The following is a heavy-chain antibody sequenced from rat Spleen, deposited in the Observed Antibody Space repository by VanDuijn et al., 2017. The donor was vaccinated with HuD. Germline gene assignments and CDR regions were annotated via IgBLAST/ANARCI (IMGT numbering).Heavy chain of an antibody. Sequence: EVQLVESDGGLVQPGRSLKLSCAASGFIFSDFYMAWVRQAPKRGLEWVAYISYDGGSIYYRDSVKGRFTISRDNAKSTLSLQMDSLRSEDTATYYCARRHYGYTDYFDYWGQGVMVTVSS. V-gene: IGHV5-7*01. CDR2: ISYDGGSI. D-gene: IGHD1-9*01. CDR3: ARRHYGYTDYFDY. CDR1: GFIFSDFY. J-gene: IGHJ2*01.